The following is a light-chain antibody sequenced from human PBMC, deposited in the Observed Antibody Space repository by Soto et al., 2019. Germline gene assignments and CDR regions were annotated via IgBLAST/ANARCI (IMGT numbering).Light chain of an antibody. CDR1: QDITNY. V-gene: IGKV1-33*01. CDR3: QQYDNLPPGT. J-gene: IGKJ1*01. Sequence: DIQMTQSPSSRSASVGDRVTITCQASQDITNYLNWYQQKPGKAPKLLIYDASNLETGVPSRFSGSGSGTDFTFTISSLQPEDIATYYCQQYDNLPPGTFGQGTKVDIK. CDR2: DAS.